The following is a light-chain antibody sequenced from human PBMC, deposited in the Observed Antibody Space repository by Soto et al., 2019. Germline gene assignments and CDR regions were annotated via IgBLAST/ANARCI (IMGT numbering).Light chain of an antibody. CDR2: LHSDGRH. CDR1: RGHSNYA. Sequence: QTVVNQAPSASASLGASVKLTCTLSRGHSNYAVAWHQQQPEKGPRYVMRLHSDGRHSKGDGIPDRFSGSSSGAERYLIISSLQSEDEADYYCQTWDTGMVFGGGTKLTVL. CDR3: QTWDTGMV. V-gene: IGLV4-69*01. J-gene: IGLJ2*01.